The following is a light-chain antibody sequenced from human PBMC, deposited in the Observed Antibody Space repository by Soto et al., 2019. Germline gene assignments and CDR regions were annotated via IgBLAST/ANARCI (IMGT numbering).Light chain of an antibody. Sequence: EIVLTQSPGTLSLSPGESATLSSRASESISCTSLAWYQQKPGQAPRLLIYGTSSRATDIPGRFTGSGSGTDFTLTIMCLKPEDFGGYYCHQYVCQPLTFGGGTKV. CDR2: GTS. V-gene: IGKV3-20*01. J-gene: IGKJ4*01. CDR1: ESISCTS. CDR3: HQYVCQPLT.